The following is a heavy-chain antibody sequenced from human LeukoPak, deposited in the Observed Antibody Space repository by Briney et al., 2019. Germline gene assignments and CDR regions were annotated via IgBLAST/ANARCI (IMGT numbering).Heavy chain of an antibody. CDR3: PRVPDWGTVSTHYCDD. J-gene: IGHJ4*02. Sequence: GGSLRLSCVVSGFTYSTYAMHWLRQAPGKGLEWVALISYDRTDKYYADFVKGRFTISRDNSKNTLYLQIDSLTTEDTAVYYCPRVPDWGTVSTHYCDDWGQGTLVTVSS. V-gene: IGHV3-30*04. D-gene: IGHD1-1*01. CDR1: GFTYSTYA. CDR2: ISYDRTDK.